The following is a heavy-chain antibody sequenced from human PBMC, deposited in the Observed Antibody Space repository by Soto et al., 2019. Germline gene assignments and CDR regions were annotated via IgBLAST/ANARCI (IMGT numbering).Heavy chain of an antibody. Sequence: SETLSLTCTVFGGSISSYYWSWIRQPPGKGLEWIGYIHYSGSTNYNPSLESRVTISVDTPKNQFSLKLSSVTAADTAVYYCASWSVAGIQTFDYWGHGTLVTVSS. J-gene: IGHJ4*01. CDR2: IHYSGST. CDR3: ASWSVAGIQTFDY. V-gene: IGHV4-59*01. D-gene: IGHD6-19*01. CDR1: GGSISSYY.